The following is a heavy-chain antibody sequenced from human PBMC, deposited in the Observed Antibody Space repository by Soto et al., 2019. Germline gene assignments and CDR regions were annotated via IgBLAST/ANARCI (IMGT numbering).Heavy chain of an antibody. CDR2: IYYSGST. CDR3: ARTGYSSRRDY. CDR1: GGSISSSVYY. D-gene: IGHD6-13*01. V-gene: IGHV4-31*03. J-gene: IGHJ4*01. Sequence: SETLSLTCTVSGGSISSSVYYWSWIRQHPGKRLEWIGYIYYSGSTYYNPSLKSRVTISVDTSKNQFSLKLSSVTAADTAVYYCARTGYSSRRDYWGHGTLVTVSS.